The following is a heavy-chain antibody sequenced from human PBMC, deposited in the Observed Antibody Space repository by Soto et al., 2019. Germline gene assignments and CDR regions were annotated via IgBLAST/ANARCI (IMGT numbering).Heavy chain of an antibody. J-gene: IGHJ4*02. V-gene: IGHV3-48*02. D-gene: IGHD6-13*01. CDR2: ISSGRVTT. CDR3: ARGGAGPPDY. Sequence: PLGSLRLSCVASGFTFSSYGMNWVRQAPGKGLEWVSYISSGRVTTNYADSVKGRFTISRDNAKSSLYLQLNSLRDDDTAVYYCARGGAGPPDYWGQGTQVTVSS. CDR1: GFTFSSYG.